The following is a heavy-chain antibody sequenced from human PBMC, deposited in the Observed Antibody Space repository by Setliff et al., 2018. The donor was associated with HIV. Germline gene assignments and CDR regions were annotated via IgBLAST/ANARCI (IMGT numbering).Heavy chain of an antibody. CDR1: GGSISSSSYY. D-gene: IGHD1-7*01. V-gene: IGHV4-39*01. J-gene: IGHJ3*02. CDR3: ARAGNYGAFDGFDI. Sequence: SETLSLTCTVSGGSISSSSYYWGWIRQPPGKGLELIGNIYYTGNTNDNPSLKSRVTISVDTSKNQFSLKLSSVTAADTAVYYCARAGNYGAFDGFDIWGQGTMVTVSS. CDR2: IYYTGNT.